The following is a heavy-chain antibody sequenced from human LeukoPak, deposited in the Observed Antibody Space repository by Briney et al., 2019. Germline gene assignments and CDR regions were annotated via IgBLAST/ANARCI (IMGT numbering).Heavy chain of an antibody. J-gene: IGHJ5*02. D-gene: IGHD6-19*01. V-gene: IGHV1-69*13. Sequence: ASVKVSCKASGGTFSSYAISWVRQAPGQGLEWMGGIIPIFGTANYAQKFQGRVTITADESTGTAYMELSSLRSEDTAVYYCARVLIAVAGTRWFDPWGQGTLVTVSS. CDR1: GGTFSSYA. CDR2: IIPIFGTA. CDR3: ARVLIAVAGTRWFDP.